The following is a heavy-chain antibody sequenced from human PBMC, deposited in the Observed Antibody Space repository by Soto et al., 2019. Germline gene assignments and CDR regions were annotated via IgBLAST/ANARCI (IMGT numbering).Heavy chain of an antibody. Sequence: ASVKVSCKASGYTFTSCFMHWVRQAPGQGLEWMGIINPSGGGTTYAQKFQGRVTMTRDTSTSTVYMELSSLRSEDTAVYYCAREAYSSSGFDPWGQGTLVTVSS. D-gene: IGHD6-19*01. CDR1: GYTFTSCF. CDR2: INPSGGGT. CDR3: AREAYSSSGFDP. V-gene: IGHV1-46*01. J-gene: IGHJ5*02.